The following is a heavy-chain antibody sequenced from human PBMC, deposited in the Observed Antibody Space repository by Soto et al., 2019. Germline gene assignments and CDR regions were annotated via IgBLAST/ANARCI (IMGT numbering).Heavy chain of an antibody. CDR3: AKDRSDYDFWSGYFSGNYYYYMGV. Sequence: EVQLLESGGGLVQPGGSLRLSCAASGFTFSSYAMSWVRQAPGKGLEWVSAISGSGGSTYYADSVKGRFTISRDNSKNTLYLQMNSLRAEDTAVYYCAKDRSDYDFWSGYFSGNYYYYMGVWGKGTTVTVSS. CDR2: ISGSGGST. J-gene: IGHJ6*03. CDR1: GFTFSSYA. V-gene: IGHV3-23*01. D-gene: IGHD3-3*01.